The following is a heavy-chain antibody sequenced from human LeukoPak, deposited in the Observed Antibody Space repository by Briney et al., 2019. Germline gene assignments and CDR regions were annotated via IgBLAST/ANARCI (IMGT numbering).Heavy chain of an antibody. D-gene: IGHD5-12*01. V-gene: IGHV3-74*01. CDR2: IETDGSST. CDR1: GFTFRSYW. CDR3: AKDGVRGYSGYGIDY. J-gene: IGHJ4*02. Sequence: GGSLRLSCEASGFTFRSYWMHWVRQAPGKGLMWVSRIETDGSSTNYADSVKGRFTISRDNARNTVYLQMNSLRAEDTAVYYCAKDGVRGYSGYGIDYWGQGTLVTVSS.